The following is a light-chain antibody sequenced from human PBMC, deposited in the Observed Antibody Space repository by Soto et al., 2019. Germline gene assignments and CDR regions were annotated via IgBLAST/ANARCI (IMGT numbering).Light chain of an antibody. Sequence: QSALTQPRSVSGSPGQSVTISCTGTSSDVGAYNYVSWYQHHPGKAPKVMIYDVSERPSGVPDRFSGSKSDNKASLTISGLHAEDEADYYCCSYAGSYSRVFGGGTKLTVL. CDR1: SSDVGAYNY. CDR2: DVS. V-gene: IGLV2-11*01. CDR3: CSYAGSYSRV. J-gene: IGLJ3*02.